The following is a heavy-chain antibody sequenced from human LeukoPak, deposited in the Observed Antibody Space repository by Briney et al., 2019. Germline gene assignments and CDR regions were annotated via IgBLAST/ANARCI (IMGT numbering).Heavy chain of an antibody. V-gene: IGHV3-73*01. Sequence: GGSLRLSWAASGFTFSGSAMHGVRQASGKGLEGVGRIRNKANNYATAYAASVKGSFTISRDDSKKTAYLQMNSLKTEDTALYYCIRVYYESNYWGQGTLVTVSS. CDR1: GFTFSGSA. D-gene: IGHD3-22*01. CDR3: IRVYYESNY. J-gene: IGHJ4*02. CDR2: IRNKANNYAT.